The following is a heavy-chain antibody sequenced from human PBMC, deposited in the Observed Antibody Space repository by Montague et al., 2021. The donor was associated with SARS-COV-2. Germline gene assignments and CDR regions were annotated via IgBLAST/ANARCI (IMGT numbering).Heavy chain of an antibody. Sequence: SLRLSCAASGFTFRSHWMHWVRQVPEKGLVWVSRIDNDGSSTNYVDSVKGRFTTSRDNAKNTLDLRMNSLRVEDTAVYYCARGVGITIFGDLSLEGDYYYSMDVWGQGTAVTVSS. J-gene: IGHJ6*02. CDR2: IDNDGSST. V-gene: IGHV3-74*01. CDR1: GFTFRSHW. CDR3: ARGVGITIFGDLSLEGDYYYSMDV. D-gene: IGHD3-3*01.